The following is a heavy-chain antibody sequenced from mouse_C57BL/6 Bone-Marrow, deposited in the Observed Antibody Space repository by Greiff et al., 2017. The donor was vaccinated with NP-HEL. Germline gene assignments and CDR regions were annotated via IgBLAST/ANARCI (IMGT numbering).Heavy chain of an antibody. CDR2: IRNKANGYTT. V-gene: IGHV7-3*01. Sequence: EVMLVESGGGLVQPGCSLSLSCAASGFTFTDYYMSWVRQPPGKALEWLGFIRNKANGYTTEYSASVKGRFTISRDNSQSILYLQMNALRAEDSATYYCARWLPWYFDVWGTGTTVTVSS. J-gene: IGHJ1*03. CDR1: GFTFTDYY. CDR3: ARWLPWYFDV. D-gene: IGHD2-2*01.